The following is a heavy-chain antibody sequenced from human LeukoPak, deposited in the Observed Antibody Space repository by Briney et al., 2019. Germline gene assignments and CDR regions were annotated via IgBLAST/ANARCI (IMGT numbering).Heavy chain of an antibody. V-gene: IGHV3-7*01. D-gene: IGHD5-12*01. CDR1: GFTFNSYW. Sequence: PGGSLRLSCAASGFTFNSYWMSWVRQAPGKGLEWVANVQQDGSEKYYVDSVKGRFTISRDNAKNSLYLQMNSLRAEDTAVYYYARDPTQWLRYGYFDYWGQGTLVTVSS. CDR2: VQQDGSEK. J-gene: IGHJ4*02. CDR3: ARDPTQWLRYGYFDY.